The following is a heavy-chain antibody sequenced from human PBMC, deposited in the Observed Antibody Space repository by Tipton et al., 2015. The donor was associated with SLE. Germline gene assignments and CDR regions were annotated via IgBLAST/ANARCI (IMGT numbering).Heavy chain of an antibody. V-gene: IGHV3-33*01. CDR3: AGDMSTVPAAPFDY. CDR1: GFTFSNYG. CDR2: IWDDGSQK. D-gene: IGHD2-2*01. J-gene: IGHJ4*02. Sequence: SGFTFSNYGMHWVRQAPGKGLEWVAVIWDDGSQKYHADSVKGRFAISRDNSKNTLYLQINSLRAEDTAFYYCAGDMSTVPAAPFDYWGQGTLVTVSS.